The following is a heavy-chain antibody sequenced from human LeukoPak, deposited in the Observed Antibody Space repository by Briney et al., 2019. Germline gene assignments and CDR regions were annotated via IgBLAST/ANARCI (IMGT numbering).Heavy chain of an antibody. CDR3: ARLYCSSTSCYPSYFDY. D-gene: IGHD2-2*01. CDR2: INYSGST. Sequence: PSETLSLTCTVSGGSISSGGYYWSWIRQHPGKGLEWIGCINYSGSTYYNPSLKSRVTISVDTSKNQFSLRLSSVTAADTAVYYCARLYCSSTSCYPSYFDYWGQGTLVTV. J-gene: IGHJ4*02. V-gene: IGHV4-31*03. CDR1: GGSISSGGYY.